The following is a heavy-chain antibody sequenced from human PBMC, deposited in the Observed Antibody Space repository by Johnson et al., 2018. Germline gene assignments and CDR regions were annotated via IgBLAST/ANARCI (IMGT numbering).Heavy chain of an antibody. J-gene: IGHJ5*02. CDR3: ARDDSYYDILTGYSPGDWFDP. CDR2: ISSSGKTI. V-gene: IGHV3-11*04. Sequence: QVQLVESGGGLVKPGGSLRLSCAASGFTLSDYHMSWIRQAPGKGLEWVSYISSSGKTIYYADSVKGRFTIPRDNAKDSLYLQMNSLRAEDTAVYYCARDDSYYDILTGYSPGDWFDPWGQGTLVSVSS. CDR1: GFTLSDYH. D-gene: IGHD3-9*01.